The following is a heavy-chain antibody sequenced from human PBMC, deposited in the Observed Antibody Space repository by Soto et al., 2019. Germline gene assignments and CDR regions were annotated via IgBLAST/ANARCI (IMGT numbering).Heavy chain of an antibody. CDR1: GYTFTSYG. J-gene: IGHJ3*01. CDR2: ISAYNGNT. D-gene: IGHD3-10*01. V-gene: IGHV1-18*04. Sequence: QVQLVQSGAEVKKPGASVKVSCKASGYTFTSYGISWVRQAPGQGLEWMGWISAYNGNTNYAQKLQGRVTMTTDTSTSTAYMELRSLRSDDTAVYYYARDDRVLSRAGMVRGDPRFWGQGTMVTVSS. CDR3: ARDDRVLSRAGMVRGDPRF.